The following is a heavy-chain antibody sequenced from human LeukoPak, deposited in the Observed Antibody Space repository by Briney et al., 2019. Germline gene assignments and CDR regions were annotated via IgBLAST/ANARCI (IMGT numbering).Heavy chain of an antibody. V-gene: IGHV1-2*02. D-gene: IGHD4-17*01. CDR2: INPNSGGT. CDR1: GYTLTELS. CDR3: ARGEDYADAFDI. Sequence: ASVKVSCKVSGYTLTELSMHWVRQAPGQGLEWMGWINPNSGGTNYAQKFQGRVTMTRDTSISTAYMELSRLRSDDTAVYYCARGEDYADAFDIWGQGTMVTVSS. J-gene: IGHJ3*02.